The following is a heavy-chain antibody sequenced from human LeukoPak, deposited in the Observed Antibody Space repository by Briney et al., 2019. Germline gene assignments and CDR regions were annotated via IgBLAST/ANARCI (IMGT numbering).Heavy chain of an antibody. J-gene: IGHJ6*03. CDR3: ARDQGSGINYYYYMDV. D-gene: IGHD3-10*01. CDR2: IKQDGSEK. CDR1: GFTFSSYW. Sequence: GGSLRLSCAASGFTFSSYWMSWVRQAPGKGLEWVANIKQDGSEKYYVDSVKGRFTISRDNAKNSLYLQMNSLRAEDTAVYYCARDQGSGINYYYYMDVWGQGTLVTVSS. V-gene: IGHV3-7*01.